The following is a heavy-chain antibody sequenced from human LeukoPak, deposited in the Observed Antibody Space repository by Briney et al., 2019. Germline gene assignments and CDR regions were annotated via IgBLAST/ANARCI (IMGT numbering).Heavy chain of an antibody. Sequence: SETLSLTCAVYGGSFSGYYWGWIRQPPGKGLEWIGSIYYSGSTYYNPSLKSRVTISVDTSKNQFSLKLSSVTAADTAVYYCARASPLYYYYGMDVWGQGTTVTVSS. CDR2: IYYSGST. J-gene: IGHJ6*02. V-gene: IGHV4-34*01. CDR1: GGSFSGYY. CDR3: ARASPLYYYYGMDV.